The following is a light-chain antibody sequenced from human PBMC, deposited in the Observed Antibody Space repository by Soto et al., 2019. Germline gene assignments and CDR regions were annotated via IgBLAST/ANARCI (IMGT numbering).Light chain of an antibody. CDR1: TSNIGAGFD. J-gene: IGLJ2*01. CDR2: SDT. CDR3: QSYDTGVSGSV. Sequence: QPVLTQPPSVSGAPGQRLTISCSGSTSNIGAGFDVHWYQQFPGAAPTLLIYSDTSRPSGVPSRFSASKSGTSASLTITGLRTEDEADYYCQSYDTGVSGSVFGGGTKLDRP. V-gene: IGLV1-40*01.